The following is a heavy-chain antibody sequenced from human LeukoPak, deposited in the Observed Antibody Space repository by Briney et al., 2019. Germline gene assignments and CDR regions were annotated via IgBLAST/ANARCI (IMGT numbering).Heavy chain of an antibody. CDR2: INHSGST. Sequence: SETLSLTCAVYGGSFSGYYWSWIRQPPGKGLEWIGEINHSGSTNYNPSLKSRVTISVDTSKNQFSLKLSSVTAADTAAYYCARNEKTYYYDSSGYGFDYWGQGTLVTVSS. CDR1: GGSFSGYY. V-gene: IGHV4-34*01. D-gene: IGHD3-22*01. CDR3: ARNEKTYYYDSSGYGFDY. J-gene: IGHJ4*02.